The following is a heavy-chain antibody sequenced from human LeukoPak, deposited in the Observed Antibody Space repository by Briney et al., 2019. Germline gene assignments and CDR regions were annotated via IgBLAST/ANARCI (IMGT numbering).Heavy chain of an antibody. CDR2: IFESQTT. CDR1: GGSISGYY. J-gene: IGHJ4*02. Sequence: PSETLSLTCTVSGGSISGYYWSWMRQPPGKGLEWVGYIFESQTTGYNPSLESRVTISQDTSRNQFSLKLSSVTAADTAVYYCARDRSDYGGFWDYWGQGTLVTVSS. D-gene: IGHD4-23*01. V-gene: IGHV4-59*12. CDR3: ARDRSDYGGFWDY.